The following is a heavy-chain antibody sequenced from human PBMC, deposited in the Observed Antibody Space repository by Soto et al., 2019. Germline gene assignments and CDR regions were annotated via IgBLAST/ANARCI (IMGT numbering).Heavy chain of an antibody. CDR1: GFSLSTSGVG. Sequence: QITLKESGPTLVKPTQTLTLTCTFSGFSLSTSGVGVGWIRQPPGKALERLALIYWKADKRDSPSLKSRLTITKDTSKNQVVLTMTYIDPVDTATYYCAHRQSDYADIRGYQFDYWGQGTLVTVSS. J-gene: IGHJ4*02. V-gene: IGHV2-5*01. CDR3: AHRQSDYADIRGYQFDY. CDR2: IYWKADK. D-gene: IGHD3-22*01.